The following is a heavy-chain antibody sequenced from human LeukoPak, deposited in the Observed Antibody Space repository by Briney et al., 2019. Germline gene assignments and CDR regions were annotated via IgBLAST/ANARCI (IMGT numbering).Heavy chain of an antibody. Sequence: GGSLRLSCAASGFTFSSYSMNWVRQAPGKGLEWVSSISSSSSYIYYADSVKGRFTISRDNAKNSLYLQMNSPRAEDTAVYYCARDITMVRGDHYFDYWGQGTLVTVSS. CDR3: ARDITMVRGDHYFDY. V-gene: IGHV3-21*01. D-gene: IGHD3-10*01. J-gene: IGHJ4*02. CDR1: GFTFSSYS. CDR2: ISSSSSYI.